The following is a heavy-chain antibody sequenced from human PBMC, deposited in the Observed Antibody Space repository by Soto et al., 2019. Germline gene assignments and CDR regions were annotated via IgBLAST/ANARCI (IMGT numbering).Heavy chain of an antibody. CDR3: ATSFSSGYRALDY. Sequence: GPSVKVDCKASGATMHIYTINWVRQAPGLGLEWMGRFNPILSMSNSALRFQGRVTLTADKSTSTAYMVLSSLRSDDTAVYYCATSFSSGYRALDYWG. CDR2: FNPILSMS. J-gene: IGHJ4*01. D-gene: IGHD3-10*01. CDR1: GATMHIYT. V-gene: IGHV1-69*02.